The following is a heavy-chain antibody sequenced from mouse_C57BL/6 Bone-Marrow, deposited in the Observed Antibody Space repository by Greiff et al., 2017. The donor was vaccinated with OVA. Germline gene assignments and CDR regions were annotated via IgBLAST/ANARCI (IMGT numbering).Heavy chain of an antibody. CDR1: GYTLTRYG. J-gene: IGHJ1*03. Sequence: VMLVESGAELARPGASVKLSCKASGYTLTRYGISWVKQRTGQGLEWIGDIYPRSGNTYYNEKFKGKATLTADKSSSTAYMELRSLTSEDSAVYFCAQTEYFDVWGTGTAVTVSS. CDR2: IYPRSGNT. CDR3: AQTEYFDV. V-gene: IGHV1-81*01.